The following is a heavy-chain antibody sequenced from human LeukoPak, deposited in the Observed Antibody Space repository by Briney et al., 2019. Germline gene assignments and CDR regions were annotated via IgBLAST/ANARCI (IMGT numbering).Heavy chain of an antibody. CDR2: IYPGDSET. V-gene: IGHV5-51*01. Sequence: SGESLKISCKGSGYSFTSYWIGWVRQMPGKGLKWMGIIYPGDSETRYSPSFQGQVTISADKSISTAYLQWSSLKASDTAMYYCARHGDIVATIPDYYMDVWGKGTTVTVSS. CDR3: ARHGDIVATIPDYYMDV. J-gene: IGHJ6*03. CDR1: GYSFTSYW. D-gene: IGHD5-12*01.